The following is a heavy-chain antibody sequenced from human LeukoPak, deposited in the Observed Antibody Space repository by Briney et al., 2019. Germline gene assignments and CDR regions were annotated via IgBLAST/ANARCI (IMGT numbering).Heavy chain of an antibody. Sequence: EASVKVSCKASGYTFTGYYMHWVRQAPGQGLEWMGWISAYNGNTNYAQKLQGRVTMTTDTSTSTAYMELRSLRSDDTAVYYCARDRSSLNLPGAFDIWGQGTMVTVSS. CDR2: ISAYNGNT. V-gene: IGHV1-18*04. J-gene: IGHJ3*02. D-gene: IGHD1-14*01. CDR1: GYTFTGYY. CDR3: ARDRSSLNLPGAFDI.